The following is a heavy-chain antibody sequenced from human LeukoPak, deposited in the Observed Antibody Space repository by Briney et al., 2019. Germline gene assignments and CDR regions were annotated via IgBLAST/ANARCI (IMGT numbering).Heavy chain of an antibody. J-gene: IGHJ4*02. Sequence: KPSETLSLNCTGSGGSMNSDDYYWSWIRQPPGKGLEWIGCIFNTGTTYYNPSLKSRLSISVDTSENRFSLKLNSLTAADTGVYYCARDWPDGGGNSVGHDHWGLGILVIVSS. CDR2: IFNTGTT. CDR3: ARDWPDGGGNSVGHDH. D-gene: IGHD4-23*01. V-gene: IGHV4-30-4*01. CDR1: GGSMNSDDYY.